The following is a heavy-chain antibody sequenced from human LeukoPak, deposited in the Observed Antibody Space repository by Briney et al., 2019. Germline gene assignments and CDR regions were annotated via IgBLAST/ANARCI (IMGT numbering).Heavy chain of an antibody. CDR1: GGTFSSYA. J-gene: IGHJ4*02. V-gene: IGHV1-69*05. Sequence: GASVKVSCKASGGTFSSYAISWARQAPGQGLEWMGRIIPIFGTANYAQKFQGRVTITTDESTSTAYMELSSLRSEDTAVYYCAISIEVDTAMAETGYYFDYWGQGTLVTVSS. D-gene: IGHD5-18*01. CDR3: AISIEVDTAMAETGYYFDY. CDR2: IIPIFGTA.